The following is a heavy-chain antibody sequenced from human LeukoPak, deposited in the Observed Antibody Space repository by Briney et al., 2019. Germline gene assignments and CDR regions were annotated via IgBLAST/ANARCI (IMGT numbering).Heavy chain of an antibody. Sequence: GGSLRLSCAASGVTFSRYAMNWVRQAPGKGLEWVSPISGSGGSTYYADSVKGRFTISRDNSKNTLYLQMNSLRVEDTAVYYCAKDPGYSSGWYTGFGDYWGQGTLVTVSS. CDR2: ISGSGGST. J-gene: IGHJ4*02. D-gene: IGHD6-19*01. V-gene: IGHV3-23*01. CDR1: GVTFSRYA. CDR3: AKDPGYSSGWYTGFGDY.